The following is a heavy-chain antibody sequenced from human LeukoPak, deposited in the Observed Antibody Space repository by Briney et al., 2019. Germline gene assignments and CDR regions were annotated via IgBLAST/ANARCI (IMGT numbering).Heavy chain of an antibody. Sequence: PGGSLRLSCAASGFTFSDYYMSWIRQAPGKGLEWVSYISSSSSYTNYADSVKGRFTISRDNAKNSLYLQMNSLRAEDTAVYYCARDLGDILTGYYTNPYFDYWGQGTLVTVSS. CDR3: ARDLGDILTGYYTNPYFDY. D-gene: IGHD3-9*01. V-gene: IGHV3-11*05. CDR1: GFTFSDYY. CDR2: ISSSSSYT. J-gene: IGHJ4*02.